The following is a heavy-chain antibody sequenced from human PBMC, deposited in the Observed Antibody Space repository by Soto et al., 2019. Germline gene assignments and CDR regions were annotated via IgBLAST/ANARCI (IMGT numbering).Heavy chain of an antibody. CDR2: FDPEDGET. V-gene: IGHV1-24*01. Sequence: GASVKVSCKVSGYTLTELSMHLVRQAPGKGLEWMGGFDPEDGETIYAQKFQGRVTMTEDTSTDTAYMELSSLRSEDTAVYYCARRSAWDYSTNWYVNHFDHWGQGTLVTVSS. CDR3: ARRSAWDYSTNWYVNHFDH. D-gene: IGHD6-13*01. CDR1: GYTLTELS. J-gene: IGHJ4*02.